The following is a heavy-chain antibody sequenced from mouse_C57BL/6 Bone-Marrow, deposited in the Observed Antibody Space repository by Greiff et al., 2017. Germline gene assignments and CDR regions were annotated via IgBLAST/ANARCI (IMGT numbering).Heavy chain of an antibody. J-gene: IGHJ3*01. Sequence: VKLQESGAELVKPGASVKISCKASGYAFSSYWMNWVKQRPGKGLEWIGQIYPGDGDTNYNGKFKGKATLTADKPSSTAYMQLSSLTSEDSAVYFCARLWGFAYWGQGTLVTVSA. CDR3: ARLWGFAY. CDR1: GYAFSSYW. D-gene: IGHD1-1*02. V-gene: IGHV1-80*01. CDR2: IYPGDGDT.